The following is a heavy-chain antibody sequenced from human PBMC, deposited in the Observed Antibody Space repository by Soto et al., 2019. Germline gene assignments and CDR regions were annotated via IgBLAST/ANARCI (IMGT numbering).Heavy chain of an antibody. V-gene: IGHV3-30-3*01. CDR3: ARAAAARFAYYYGMDV. CDR2: ISYDGSNK. J-gene: IGHJ6*02. CDR1: GFTFSSYA. Sequence: GGSLRLSCAASGFTFSSYAMHWVRQAPGKGLEWVAVISYDGSNKYYADSVKGRFTISRDNSKNTLYLQMNSLRAEDTAVYYCARAAAARFAYYYGMDVWGQGTTVTV. D-gene: IGHD6-6*01.